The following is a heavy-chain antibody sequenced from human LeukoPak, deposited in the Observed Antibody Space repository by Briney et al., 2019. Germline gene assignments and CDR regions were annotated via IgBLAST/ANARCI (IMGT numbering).Heavy chain of an antibody. D-gene: IGHD3-3*01. Sequence: PGRSLRLSCAASGFTFSSYSMNWVRQAPGKGLEWVSSISSSSSYIYYADSVKGRFTISRDDAKNSLYLQMNSLRAEDTAVYYCARGQFWSGYWYAFDIWGQGTMVTVSS. V-gene: IGHV3-21*01. CDR1: GFTFSSYS. J-gene: IGHJ3*02. CDR2: ISSSSSYI. CDR3: ARGQFWSGYWYAFDI.